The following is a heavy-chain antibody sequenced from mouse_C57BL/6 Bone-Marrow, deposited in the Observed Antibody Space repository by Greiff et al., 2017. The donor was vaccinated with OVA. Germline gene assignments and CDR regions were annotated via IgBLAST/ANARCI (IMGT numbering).Heavy chain of an antibody. D-gene: IGHD2-4*01. CDR1: GYTFTSYW. Sequence: QVQLQQPGAELVKPGASVKLSCKASGYTFTSYWMQWVKQRPGQGLEWIGEIDPSDSYTNYNQKFKGKAILTVDTSSSTAYMQLSSLTSEDSAVYYCARENDYDWFAYWGQGTLVTVSA. J-gene: IGHJ3*01. V-gene: IGHV1-50*01. CDR3: ARENDYDWFAY. CDR2: IDPSDSYT.